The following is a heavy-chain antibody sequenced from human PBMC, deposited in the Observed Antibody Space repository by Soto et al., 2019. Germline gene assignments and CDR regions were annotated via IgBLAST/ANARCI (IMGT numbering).Heavy chain of an antibody. CDR3: AQALVFTGGDGFDI. Sequence: QVRLQEWGPGLVKPSQTLSLKCYVSGGSITTGGRYWSWIRQLPGKGLEWIGDIYYSGNTYYNASRKSRVTISVEAAKNQFSMKLSSVTAADTAVYYCAQALVFTGGDGFDIWGQGRLVTVSS. D-gene: IGHD1-1*01. J-gene: IGHJ3*02. CDR1: GGSITTGGRY. CDR2: IYYSGNT. V-gene: IGHV4-31*02.